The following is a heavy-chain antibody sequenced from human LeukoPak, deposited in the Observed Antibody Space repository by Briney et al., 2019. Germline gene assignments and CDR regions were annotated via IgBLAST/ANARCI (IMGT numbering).Heavy chain of an antibody. CDR1: GGTFSSYA. V-gene: IGHV1-69*05. J-gene: IGHJ4*02. Sequence: SSVKVPCKASGGTFSSYAISWVRQAHARGLEWMGGIIPTFGTANYAQKFQGRVTITTDESTSTAYMELSSLRSEDTAVYYCATQLLVVVAATGGRFDYWGQGTLVTVSS. CDR3: ATQLLVVVAATGGRFDY. D-gene: IGHD2-15*01. CDR2: IIPTFGTA.